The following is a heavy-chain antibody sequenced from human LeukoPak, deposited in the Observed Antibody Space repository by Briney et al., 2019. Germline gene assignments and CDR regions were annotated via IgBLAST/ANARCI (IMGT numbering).Heavy chain of an antibody. CDR3: ARDSGLWFGTGGYFDL. Sequence: ASVKVSCKASGYTFTSYAMHWVRQAPGQRLEWMGWINAGNGNTKYSQKFQGRVTITRDTSASTAYMELSSLRSEDTAVYYCARDSGLWFGTGGYFDLWGRGTLVTVSS. D-gene: IGHD3-10*01. V-gene: IGHV1-3*01. CDR1: GYTFTSYA. J-gene: IGHJ2*01. CDR2: INAGNGNT.